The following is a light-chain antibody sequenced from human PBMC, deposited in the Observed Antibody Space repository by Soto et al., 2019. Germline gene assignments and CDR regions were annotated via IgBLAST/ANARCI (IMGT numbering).Light chain of an antibody. V-gene: IGKV1-9*01. CDR1: QGISSY. Sequence: DIQLTQSPSFLSASVGDTVTLTCRASQGISSYLAWYQQKPGKAPKLLIYPASTLQSGVPSRISGSGSGTDFTLTISSLQPEDFATYYCQQLNSYPRTFGGGTKVEIK. J-gene: IGKJ4*01. CDR3: QQLNSYPRT. CDR2: PAS.